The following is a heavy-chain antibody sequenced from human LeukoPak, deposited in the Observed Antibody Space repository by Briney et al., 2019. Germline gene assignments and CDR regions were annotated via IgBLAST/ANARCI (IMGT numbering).Heavy chain of an antibody. J-gene: IGHJ4*02. CDR3: AKDEARYGGNSGFDY. CDR2: IRYDGSNK. Sequence: PGGSLRLSCAASGFTFSSYGMHWVHQAPGKGLEWVAFIRYDGSNKYYADSVKGRFTISRDNSKNTLYLQMNSLRAEDTAVYYCAKDEARYGGNSGFDYWGQGTLVTVSS. V-gene: IGHV3-30*02. D-gene: IGHD4-23*01. CDR1: GFTFSSYG.